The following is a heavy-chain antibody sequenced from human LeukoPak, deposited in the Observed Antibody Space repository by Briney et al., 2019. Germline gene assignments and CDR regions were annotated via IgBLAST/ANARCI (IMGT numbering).Heavy chain of an antibody. CDR3: ARDRRWLQLVD. CDR2: IFTSGST. CDR1: GGSISSYY. Sequence: PSETLSLTCTISGGSISSYYWSWIRQPAGKGLEWIGRIFTSGSTNYNPSLKSRVTMSVDTSKNQFSLKLSSVTAADTAGYYCARDRRWLQLVDWGQGTLVTDSS. J-gene: IGHJ4*02. V-gene: IGHV4-4*07. D-gene: IGHD5-24*01.